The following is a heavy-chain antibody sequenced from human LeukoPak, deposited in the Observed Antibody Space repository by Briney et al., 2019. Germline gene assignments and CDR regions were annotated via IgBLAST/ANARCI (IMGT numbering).Heavy chain of an antibody. Sequence: GGSLRLSCAASGFTFSRYWMSWVRQAPGKGLEWVANIKQDGSEKDYVDSVKGRSTISRDNAKNSLYLQMNSLRAEDTAVYYCARARDAYYDSSGYPSYWGQGTLVTVSS. CDR2: IKQDGSEK. CDR3: ARARDAYYDSSGYPSY. J-gene: IGHJ4*02. V-gene: IGHV3-7*01. CDR1: GFTFSRYW. D-gene: IGHD3-22*01.